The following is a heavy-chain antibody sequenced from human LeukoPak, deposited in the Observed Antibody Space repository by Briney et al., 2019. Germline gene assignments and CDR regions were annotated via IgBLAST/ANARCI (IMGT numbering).Heavy chain of an antibody. CDR2: IRYDGSNK. J-gene: IGHJ6*03. V-gene: IGHV3-30*02. D-gene: IGHD5-12*01. CDR3: AKRYSGYLNNYYYYYMDV. Sequence: PGGSLRLSCAASGFTFGSYGMHWVRQAPGKGLEWVAFIRYDGSNKYYADSVKGRFTISRDNSKNTLYLQMNSLRAEDTAVYYCAKRYSGYLNNYYYYYMDVWGKGTTVTISS. CDR1: GFTFGSYG.